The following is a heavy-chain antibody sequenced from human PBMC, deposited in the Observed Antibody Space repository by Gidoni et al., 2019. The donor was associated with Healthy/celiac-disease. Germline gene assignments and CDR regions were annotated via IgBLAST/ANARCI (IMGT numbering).Heavy chain of an antibody. CDR2: IYYSGST. CDR3: ARSVKWFGELNGFFDY. J-gene: IGHJ4*02. D-gene: IGHD3-10*01. CDR1: GGSISSYY. Sequence: QVQLQESGPGLVKPSETLSLTCTVSGGSISSYYWSWIRQPPGKGLEWIGYIYYSGSTNYNPSLKSRVTISVDTSKNQFSLKLSSVTAADTAVYYCARSVKWFGELNGFFDYWGQGTLVTVSS. V-gene: IGHV4-59*01.